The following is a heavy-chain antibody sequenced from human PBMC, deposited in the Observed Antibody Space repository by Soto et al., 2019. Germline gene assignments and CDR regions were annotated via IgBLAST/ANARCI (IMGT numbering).Heavy chain of an antibody. Sequence: QVRLVQSGAEVKKPGSSVKVSCEASGGTFSSYAVTWVRQAPGQGLEWMGGIIPIVTTPNYAQKFQGRLTISADRSTSTSYMELSSLRSADTGVYYCARVGYNFLSRYHYSGMDVWGQGTTVSVSS. CDR3: ARVGYNFLSRYHYSGMDV. J-gene: IGHJ6*02. CDR1: GGTFSSYA. V-gene: IGHV1-69*06. CDR2: IIPIVTTP. D-gene: IGHD3-3*01.